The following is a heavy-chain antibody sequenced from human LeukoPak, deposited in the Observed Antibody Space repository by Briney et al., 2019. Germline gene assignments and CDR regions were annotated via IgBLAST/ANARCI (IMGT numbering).Heavy chain of an antibody. V-gene: IGHV4-39*07. CDR1: GGSISSSSYY. CDR2: IYYSGST. Sequence: PSETLSLTCTVSGGSISSSSYYWGWIRQPPGKGLEWIGSIYYSGSTYYNPSLKSRVTISVDTSKNQFSLKLSSVTAADTAVYYCARVSSSWYPVNWFDPWGQGTLVTVSS. J-gene: IGHJ5*02. D-gene: IGHD6-13*01. CDR3: ARVSSSWYPVNWFDP.